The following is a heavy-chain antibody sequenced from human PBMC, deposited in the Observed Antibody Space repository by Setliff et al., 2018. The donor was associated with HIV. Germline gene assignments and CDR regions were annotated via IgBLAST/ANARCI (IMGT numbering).Heavy chain of an antibody. CDR3: ARRGAAMVLNWFDP. Sequence: PGGSLRLSCAASGFTFSTNAMSWVRRAPGKGLEWVSSISASGSSTYIADSVKGRFTISRDNAKNSLYLQMNSLRAEDTAVYYCARRGAAMVLNWFDPWGQGTLVTVSS. CDR1: GFTFSTNA. D-gene: IGHD5-18*01. CDR2: ISASGSST. V-gene: IGHV3-23*01. J-gene: IGHJ5*02.